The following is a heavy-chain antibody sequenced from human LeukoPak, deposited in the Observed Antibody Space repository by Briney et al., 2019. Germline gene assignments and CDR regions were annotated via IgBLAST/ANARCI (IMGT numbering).Heavy chain of an antibody. CDR1: GFTFSSYG. D-gene: IGHD3-10*01. Sequence: PGGSLRLSCAASGFTFSSYGMHWVRQAPGKGLEWVAFIRYDGSNKYYADSVKGRFTISRDNSKNTLYLQTNSLRAEDTAVYYCAKPQGSITMVRGVILLFDYWGQGTLVTVSS. V-gene: IGHV3-30*02. CDR2: IRYDGSNK. CDR3: AKPQGSITMVRGVILLFDY. J-gene: IGHJ4*02.